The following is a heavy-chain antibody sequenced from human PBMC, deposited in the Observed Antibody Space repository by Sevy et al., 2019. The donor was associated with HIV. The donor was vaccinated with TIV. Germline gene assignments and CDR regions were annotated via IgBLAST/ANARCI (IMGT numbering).Heavy chain of an antibody. D-gene: IGHD1-7*01. CDR1: GFSIGTSGVG. V-gene: IGHV2-5*02. CDR3: AHRLAGMSEWNYGYFDY. Sequence: SGPTLVNPTQTLTLTCTFSGFSIGTSGVGVGWVRQPPGKALEWLVVIYWDNDKRYSPSLKSRLTVTKDISKNQVVLTMTNLDPADTATYYCAHRLAGMSEWNYGYFDYWGQGTLVTVSS. J-gene: IGHJ4*02. CDR2: IYWDNDK.